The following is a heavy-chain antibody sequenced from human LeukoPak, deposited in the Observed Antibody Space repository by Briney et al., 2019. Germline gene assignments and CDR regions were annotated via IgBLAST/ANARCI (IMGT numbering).Heavy chain of an antibody. V-gene: IGHV1-69*13. CDR1: GGTFSSYA. CDR2: IIPIFGTA. Sequence: SVKVSCKASGGTFSSYAISWVRQAPGQGLEWMGGIIPIFGTANYAQKFQGRVTITADESTSTAYMELSSLRSEDTAVYYCASLSVVQAAQGAFDIWGQGTMVTVSS. J-gene: IGHJ3*02. D-gene: IGHD2-2*01. CDR3: ASLSVVQAAQGAFDI.